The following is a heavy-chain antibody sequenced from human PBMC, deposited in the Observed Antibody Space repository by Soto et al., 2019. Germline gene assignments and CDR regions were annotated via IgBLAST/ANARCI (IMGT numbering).Heavy chain of an antibody. CDR1: GFTFSSYA. CDR2: ISGSGGST. D-gene: IGHD5-12*01. J-gene: IGHJ4*02. CDR3: AKDIVAKITYFDY. V-gene: IGHV3-23*01. Sequence: VGSLRLSCAASGFTFSSYAMSWVRQAPGKGLEWVSAISGSGGSTYYADSVQGRFTISRDNSKNTLYLQMNSLRAEDTAVYYCAKDIVAKITYFDYWGQGTLVTVSS.